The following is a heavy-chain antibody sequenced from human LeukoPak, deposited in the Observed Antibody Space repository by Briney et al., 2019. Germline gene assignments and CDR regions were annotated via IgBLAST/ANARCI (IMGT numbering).Heavy chain of an antibody. CDR3: ARGYSGSYFDPFDI. Sequence: EASVNVSCKASGYTFTSYDINWVRQATGQGLEWMGWMNPNSGNTGYAQKFQGRVTITRNTSISTAYMELSSLRSEDTAVYYCARGYSGSYFDPFDIWGQGTMVTVSS. D-gene: IGHD1-26*01. CDR1: GYTFTSYD. J-gene: IGHJ3*02. V-gene: IGHV1-8*03. CDR2: MNPNSGNT.